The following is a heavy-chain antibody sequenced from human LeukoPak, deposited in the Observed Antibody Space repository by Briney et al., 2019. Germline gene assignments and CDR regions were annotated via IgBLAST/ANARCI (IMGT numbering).Heavy chain of an antibody. Sequence: GGSLRLSCAASGFTFSSYAMSWVRQAPGKGLEWVSAISGSGGSTYYADSVKGRFTISRDNSKNTLCLQMNSLRAEDTAVYYCAKAIYSSSRMDVWGQGATVTVSS. J-gene: IGHJ6*02. D-gene: IGHD6-13*01. CDR3: AKAIYSSSRMDV. CDR1: GFTFSSYA. CDR2: ISGSGGST. V-gene: IGHV3-23*01.